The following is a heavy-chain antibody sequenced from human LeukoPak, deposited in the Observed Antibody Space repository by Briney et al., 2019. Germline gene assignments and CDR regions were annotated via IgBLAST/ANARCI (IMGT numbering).Heavy chain of an antibody. Sequence: ASVKVSCKASGYTFTGYYMHWVRQAPGQGLEWMGRINPNSGGTNYAQKFQGRVTMTRDTSISTAYMELSRLRSDDTAVYYCARDTFGGVIAPFDYWGQRTLVTVSS. D-gene: IGHD3-16*02. CDR2: INPNSGGT. CDR3: ARDTFGGVIAPFDY. CDR1: GYTFTGYY. V-gene: IGHV1-2*06. J-gene: IGHJ4*02.